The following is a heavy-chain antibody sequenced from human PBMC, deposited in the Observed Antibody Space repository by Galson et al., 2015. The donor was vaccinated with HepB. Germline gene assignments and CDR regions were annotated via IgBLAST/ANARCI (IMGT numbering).Heavy chain of an antibody. V-gene: IGHV3-48*01. J-gene: IGHJ4*02. CDR1: GFRLYSYS. CDR2: ISSSSSII. D-gene: IGHD2-2*01. CDR3: ARASDLDY. Sequence: SLRLSCAGSGFRLYSYSMNWVRQTPGKGLGGASYISSSSSIINYADSVKGRLTISRDNAKNSLYLQMNSLRAEDTAVYYCARASDLDYWGQGTLVTVSS.